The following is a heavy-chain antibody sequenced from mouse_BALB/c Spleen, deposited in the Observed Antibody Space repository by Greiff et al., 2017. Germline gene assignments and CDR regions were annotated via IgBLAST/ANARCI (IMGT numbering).Heavy chain of an antibody. CDR2: ISDGGSYT. CDR3: ARAYYGNFDYAMDY. J-gene: IGHJ4*01. D-gene: IGHD2-10*01. Sequence: DVMLVESGGGLVKPGGSLKLSCAASGFTFSDYYMYWVRQTPEKRLEWVATISDGGSYTYYPDSVKGRFTISRDNAKNNLYLQMSSLKSEDTAMYYCARAYYGNFDYAMDYWGQGTSVTVSS. CDR1: GFTFSDYY. V-gene: IGHV5-4*02.